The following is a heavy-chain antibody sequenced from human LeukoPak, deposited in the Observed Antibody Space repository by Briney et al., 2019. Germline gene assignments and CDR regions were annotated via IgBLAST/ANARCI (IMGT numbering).Heavy chain of an antibody. J-gene: IGHJ6*03. V-gene: IGHV3-23*01. CDR1: GFTFSTYA. D-gene: IGHD2/OR15-2a*01. CDR2: ISGSGDRT. CDR3: AKDLSSFYYYFYIDV. Sequence: PGGSLRLSCAASGFTFSTYAMSWVRQAPGKGLEWVSAISGSGDRTYYADSVKGRFTISRDNSESTLYLQMNSLRAEDTAVYSCAKDLSSFYYYFYIDVWGKGTTVTVSS.